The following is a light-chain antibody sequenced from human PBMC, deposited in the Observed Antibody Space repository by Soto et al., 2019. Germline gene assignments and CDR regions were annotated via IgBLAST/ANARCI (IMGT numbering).Light chain of an antibody. CDR2: EVT. Sequence: QSALTQPPSASGSPGQSVTMSCSGTSNDLGGFNYVSWYQQHPGKAPKLIIYEVTERPSGVPDRFSGSKSGNTASLTVSGLQAEDEADYYCCSYGGYDNLIFGGGTKATVL. CDR3: CSYGGYDNLI. CDR1: SNDLGGFNY. J-gene: IGLJ2*01. V-gene: IGLV2-8*01.